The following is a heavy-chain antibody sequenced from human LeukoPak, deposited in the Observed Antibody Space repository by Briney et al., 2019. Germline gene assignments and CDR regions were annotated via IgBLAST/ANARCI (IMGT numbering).Heavy chain of an antibody. Sequence: PGGSLRLSCAASGFTFSAYGIHWVRQAPGKGLEWVGVISYDGSDEYYTDSVKGRFTVSRDNSKNTVYLQMNSLRADDTAVYYCARDFTPEWFDIHWGQGTLVTVS. CDR1: GFTFSAYG. CDR3: ARDFTPEWFDIH. V-gene: IGHV3-30*03. J-gene: IGHJ4*02. CDR2: ISYDGSDE. D-gene: IGHD3-3*01.